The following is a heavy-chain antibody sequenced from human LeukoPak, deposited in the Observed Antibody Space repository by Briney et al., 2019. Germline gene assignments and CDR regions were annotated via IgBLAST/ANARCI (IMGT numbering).Heavy chain of an antibody. CDR2: IWYDGSNK. J-gene: IGHJ6*02. V-gene: IGHV3-33*01. CDR1: GFTYSSYG. CDR3: ARGYYDSSYYYYYGMDV. D-gene: IGHD3-22*01. Sequence: GRSLTVTCAATGFTYSSYGMHWVRQAPGRGLAGVAVIWYDGSNKYYADSVKGRFTISRDNSKNTLYLQMNSLRAEDTAVYYCARGYYDSSYYYYYGMDVWGQGATVTVSS.